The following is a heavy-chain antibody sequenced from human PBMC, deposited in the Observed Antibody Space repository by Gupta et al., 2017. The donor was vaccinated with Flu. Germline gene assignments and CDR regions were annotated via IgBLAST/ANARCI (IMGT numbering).Heavy chain of an antibody. J-gene: IGHJ6*02. Sequence: QVQLVQSGAEVKKPGSSVKVSCKASGGTFSSYAISWVRQAPGQGLEWMGGIIPIFGTANYAQKFQGRVTITADKSTSTAYMELSSLRSEDTAVYYCARDGNLGKNYYYYYGMDVWGQGTTVTVSS. V-gene: IGHV1-69*06. CDR3: ARDGNLGKNYYYYYGMDV. CDR2: IIPIFGTA. D-gene: IGHD1-1*01. CDR1: GGTFSSYA.